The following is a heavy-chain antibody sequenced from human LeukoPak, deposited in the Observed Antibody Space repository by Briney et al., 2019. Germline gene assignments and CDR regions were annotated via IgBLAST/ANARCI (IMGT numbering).Heavy chain of an antibody. J-gene: IGHJ6*03. Sequence: SETLSLTCTVSGGSISSHYWSWIRQPPGKGLEWIGYIYYSGSTNYNPSLKSRVTISVDTSKNQFSLKLSSVTAADTAVYYCARGFLYDFWSGYYYYYYMDVWGKGTTVTVSS. CDR3: ARGFLYDFWSGYYYYYYMDV. CDR1: GGSISSHY. D-gene: IGHD3-3*01. CDR2: IYYSGST. V-gene: IGHV4-59*11.